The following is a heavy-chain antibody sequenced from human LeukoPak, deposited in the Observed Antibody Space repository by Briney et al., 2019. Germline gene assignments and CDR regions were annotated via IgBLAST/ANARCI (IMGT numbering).Heavy chain of an antibody. CDR1: GGSFSGYY. J-gene: IGHJ3*02. CDR2: INHSGST. V-gene: IGHV4-34*01. Sequence: SETLSLTCAVYGGSFSGYYWSWIRQPPGKGLKWIGEINHSGSTNYNPSLKSRVTISVDTSKNQFSLKLSSVTAADTAVYYCASLWPYQLSAFDIWGQGTMVTVSS. CDR3: ASLWPYQLSAFDI. D-gene: IGHD2-2*01.